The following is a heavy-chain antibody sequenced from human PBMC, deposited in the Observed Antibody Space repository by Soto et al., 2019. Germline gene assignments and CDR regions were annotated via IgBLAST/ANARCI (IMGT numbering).Heavy chain of an antibody. CDR3: ARVPYDFWSGYYFDY. J-gene: IGHJ4*02. V-gene: IGHV4-59*01. D-gene: IGHD3-3*01. CDR2: IYYSGST. CDR1: GGSISSYY. Sequence: ETLSLTCTVSGGSISSYYWSWIRQPPGKGLEWIGYIYYSGSTNYNPSLKSRVTISVDTSKNQFSLKLSSVTAADTAVYYCARVPYDFWSGYYFDYWGQGTLVTVSS.